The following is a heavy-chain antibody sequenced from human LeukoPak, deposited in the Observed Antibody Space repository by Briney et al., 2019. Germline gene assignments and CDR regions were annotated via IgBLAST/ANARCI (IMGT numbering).Heavy chain of an antibody. Sequence: ASVKVSCKASGYTFTSYGTSWVRQAPGQGLEWMGWISAYNGNTNYAQKLQGRVTMTTDTSTSTAYMELRSLRSGDTAVYYCARIYSYGYNAFDIWGQGTMVTVSS. J-gene: IGHJ3*02. CDR3: ARIYSYGYNAFDI. CDR2: ISAYNGNT. D-gene: IGHD5-18*01. CDR1: GYTFTSYG. V-gene: IGHV1-18*04.